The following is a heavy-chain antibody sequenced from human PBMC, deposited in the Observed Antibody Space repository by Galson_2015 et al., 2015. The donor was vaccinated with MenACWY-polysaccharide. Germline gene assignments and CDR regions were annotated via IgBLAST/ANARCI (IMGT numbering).Heavy chain of an antibody. Sequence: SLRLSCAASGLTFSKYWKTWVRQAPGKGLEWEANMQQDGSEKYYVDSVKGRFTISRDNAKTSLFLQMNNLRAEDTAVYYCARDRSGSGWYVDYWGQGTLVTVSS. D-gene: IGHD6-19*01. CDR3: ARDRSGSGWYVDY. J-gene: IGHJ4*02. V-gene: IGHV3-7*01. CDR1: GLTFSKYW. CDR2: MQQDGSEK.